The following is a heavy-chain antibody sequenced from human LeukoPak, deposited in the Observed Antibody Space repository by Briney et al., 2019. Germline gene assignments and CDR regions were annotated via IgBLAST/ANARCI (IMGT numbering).Heavy chain of an antibody. CDR3: AREGALHDTGGHYLSWFDP. V-gene: IGHV1-18*01. J-gene: IGHJ5*02. CDR1: GYSFSSYG. D-gene: IGHD3-22*01. CDR2: ISGYNGKT. Sequence: GASVKVSCKTSGYSFSSYGIAWVRQAPGQGLEWMGWISGYNGKTDYAENLQGRVTMTTDTSTSTGYMELRSLRSDDTAVYYCAREGALHDTGGHYLSWFDPWGQGTLVTVSS.